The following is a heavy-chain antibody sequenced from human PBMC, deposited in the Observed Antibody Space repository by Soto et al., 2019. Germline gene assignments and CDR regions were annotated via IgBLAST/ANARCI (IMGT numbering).Heavy chain of an antibody. J-gene: IGHJ4*02. CDR1: GGSFSGYY. Sequence: SETLSLTCAVYGGSFSGYYWSWIRQPPGKGLEWIGEINHSGSTNYNPSLKSRVTISVDTSKNQFSLKLSSVTAADTAVYYCARGEEEQWLVGFDYWGQGTLVTVSS. V-gene: IGHV4-34*01. D-gene: IGHD6-19*01. CDR3: ARGEEEQWLVGFDY. CDR2: INHSGST.